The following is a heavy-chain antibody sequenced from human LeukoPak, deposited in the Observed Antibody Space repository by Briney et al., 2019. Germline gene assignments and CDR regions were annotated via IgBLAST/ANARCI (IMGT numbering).Heavy chain of an antibody. J-gene: IGHJ4*02. CDR2: ISDNSGTI. D-gene: IGHD6-13*01. CDR3: ARVGYSSSFDY. Sequence: PGGSLRLSCAASGFTFSNYNINWVRQAPGKGLEWVSYISDNSGTIYYADSVKGRFTISRDNAKNSLFLQMNSLRAEDTAVYYCARVGYSSSFDYWGQGTLVTVSS. V-gene: IGHV3-48*01. CDR1: GFTFSNYN.